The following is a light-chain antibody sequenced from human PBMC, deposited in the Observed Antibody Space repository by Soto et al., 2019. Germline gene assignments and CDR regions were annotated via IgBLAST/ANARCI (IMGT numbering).Light chain of an antibody. CDR1: STDIGFYDF. J-gene: IGLJ1*01. V-gene: IGLV2-14*01. CDR2: EVS. CDR3: SSYTKTTTAYV. Sequence: QSALTQPASVSGSPGQSITISCTGSSTDIGFYDFVSWYQQQPGKAPRLVIYEVSGRPSGISVRFSGSKSGNTASLTISGLQADDVGDYYCSSYTKTTTAYVFGTGTKLTVL.